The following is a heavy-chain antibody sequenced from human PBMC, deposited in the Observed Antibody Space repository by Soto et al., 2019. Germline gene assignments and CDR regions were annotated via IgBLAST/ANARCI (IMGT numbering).Heavy chain of an antibody. J-gene: IGHJ6*02. V-gene: IGHV3-73*02. CDR3: ARLAEWEYYDGMDV. Sequence: EVQLVESGGGLVQPGGSLKLSCAVSGFTFSVSAIHWVRQASGKGLEWVGRIRSKADNYATAYGASVKGRFSISRDDSKNTAYLQMSSLNTEDTAVYYCARLAEWEYYDGMDVGGQGTNVTVSS. CDR1: GFTFSVSA. D-gene: IGHD1-26*01. CDR2: IRSKADNYAT.